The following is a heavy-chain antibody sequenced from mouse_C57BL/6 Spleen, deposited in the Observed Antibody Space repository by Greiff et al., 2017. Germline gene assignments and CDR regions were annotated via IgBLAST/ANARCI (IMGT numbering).Heavy chain of an antibody. CDR2: ISDGGSYT. V-gene: IGHV5-4*01. CDR1: GFTFSSYA. Sequence: EVQGVESGGGLVKPGGSLKLSCAASGFTFSSYAMSWVRQTPEKRLEWVATISDGGSYTYYPDNVKGRFTISRDNAKNNLYLQMSHLKSEDTAMYYWARDKATVVSGAMDYWGQGTSVTVSS. D-gene: IGHD1-1*01. CDR3: ARDKATVVSGAMDY. J-gene: IGHJ4*01.